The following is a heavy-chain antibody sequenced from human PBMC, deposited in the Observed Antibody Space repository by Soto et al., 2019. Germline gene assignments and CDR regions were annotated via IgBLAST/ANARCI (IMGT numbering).Heavy chain of an antibody. CDR3: AKDSEITMIVVVITGVDY. Sequence: WVRQAPGKGLEWVSAISGSGGSTYYADSVKGRFTISRDNSKNTLYLQMNSLRAEDTAVYYCAKDSEITMIVVVITGVDYWGQGTLVTVSS. J-gene: IGHJ4*02. CDR2: ISGSGGST. D-gene: IGHD3-22*01. V-gene: IGHV3-23*01.